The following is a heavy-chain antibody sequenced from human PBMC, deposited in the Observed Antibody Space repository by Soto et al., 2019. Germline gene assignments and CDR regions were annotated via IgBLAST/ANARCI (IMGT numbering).Heavy chain of an antibody. Sequence: GGSLRLSCAASGFTFSTYFMTWVRQAPGKGLEWVATIKPDGSERWYVDSVKGRFTISRDNAKNSLYLEMNSLRAEDTAVYFCASHLDWPNFWGQGSLVTV. CDR2: IKPDGSER. CDR3: ASHLDWPNF. CDR1: GFTFSTYF. J-gene: IGHJ4*02. V-gene: IGHV3-7*01. D-gene: IGHD3-9*01.